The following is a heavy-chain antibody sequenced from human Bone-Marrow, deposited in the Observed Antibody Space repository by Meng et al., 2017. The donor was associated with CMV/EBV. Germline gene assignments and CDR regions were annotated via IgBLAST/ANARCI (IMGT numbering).Heavy chain of an antibody. CDR3: VKDRAAPLLLRAFDI. V-gene: IGHV3-9*01. CDR2: ISWNSNTI. J-gene: IGHJ3*02. D-gene: IGHD2-15*01. CDR1: GFTFDDYA. Sequence: SLKISCAASGFTFDDYAMHWVRQAPGKGLEWVSGISWNSNTILYANSVKGRFTMSRDNGKNSLYLQMTSLRDEDTAFYYCVKDRAAPLLLRAFDIWGQGTMVTVSS.